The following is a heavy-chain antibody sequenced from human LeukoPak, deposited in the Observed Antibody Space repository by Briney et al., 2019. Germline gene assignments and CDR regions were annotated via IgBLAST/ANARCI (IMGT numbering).Heavy chain of an antibody. Sequence: GGSLRLSCAASEFTFSDYAVSWVRQAPGKGLEWVSAISGSGDSIYYVDSVKGRFTISRDNSKNTLYLQMSSLRPEDTAVYYCAKGIRRYPEPSSWSCFDYWGQGTLVTVSS. CDR1: EFTFSDYA. CDR2: ISGSGDSI. D-gene: IGHD6-13*01. CDR3: AKGIRRYPEPSSWSCFDY. J-gene: IGHJ4*02. V-gene: IGHV3-23*01.